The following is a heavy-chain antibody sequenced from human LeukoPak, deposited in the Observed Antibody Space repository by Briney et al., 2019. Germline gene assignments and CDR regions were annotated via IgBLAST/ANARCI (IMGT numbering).Heavy chain of an antibody. V-gene: IGHV3-48*04. CDR3: ARARATRWYFDL. CDR2: ILSSSSTI. D-gene: IGHD2-15*01. Sequence: GGSLRLSCAASGFTFSTYSMNWVRQAPGKGLEWLSYILSSSSTIYYADSVKGRFTISRDNAKSSLYLQMDSLRAEDTAVYYCARARATRWYFDLWGRGTLVTVPS. J-gene: IGHJ2*01. CDR1: GFTFSTYS.